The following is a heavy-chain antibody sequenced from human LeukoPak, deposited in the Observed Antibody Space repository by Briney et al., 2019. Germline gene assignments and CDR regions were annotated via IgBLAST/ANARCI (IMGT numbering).Heavy chain of an antibody. Sequence: GGSLRLSCAASGFTVSSNYMHWVRQAPGKGLEWVAVISYDGSNKYYADSVKGRFTISRDNSKNTLYLQMSTLRAEDTAVYYCAKDRIEAGTGGLFEYWGQGTLVTVSS. CDR2: ISYDGSNK. D-gene: IGHD6-13*01. J-gene: IGHJ4*02. CDR1: GFTVSSNY. CDR3: AKDRIEAGTGGLFEY. V-gene: IGHV3-30*18.